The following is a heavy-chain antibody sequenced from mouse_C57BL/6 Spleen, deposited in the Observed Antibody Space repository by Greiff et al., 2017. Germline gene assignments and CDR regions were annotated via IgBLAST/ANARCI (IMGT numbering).Heavy chain of an antibody. D-gene: IGHD1-1*01. Sequence: EVHLVESGGGLVKPGGSLKLSCAASGFTFSDSGMHWVRQAPEKGLEWVAYISSGISTSYYADTVKGRFTISRDNAKNTLFLQMTSLRSEDTAMYYCARRTTPHAMDYWGQGTSVTVSS. CDR2: ISSGISTS. J-gene: IGHJ4*01. V-gene: IGHV5-17*01. CDR3: ARRTTPHAMDY. CDR1: GFTFSDSG.